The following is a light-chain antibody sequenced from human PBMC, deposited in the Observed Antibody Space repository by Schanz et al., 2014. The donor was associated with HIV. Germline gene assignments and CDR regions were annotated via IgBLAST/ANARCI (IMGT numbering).Light chain of an antibody. V-gene: IGLV1-44*01. J-gene: IGLJ2*01. CDR1: TSTLERTP. Sequence: QSVLTQPPSVSGTPGQSVTISCSGSTSTLERTPVDWYQHLPGAAPRLLIRNNDVRPSGVTDRFSGSKSGTSASLVISGLQSEDEADYHCSSYAGSNNLAFGGGTKLTVL. CDR3: SSYAGSNNLA. CDR2: NND.